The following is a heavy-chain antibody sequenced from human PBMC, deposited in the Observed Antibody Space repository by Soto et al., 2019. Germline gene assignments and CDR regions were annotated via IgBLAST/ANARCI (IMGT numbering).Heavy chain of an antibody. D-gene: IGHD1-26*01. Sequence: QVQLVQSGAEVKKPGSSVKVSCKASGGTFSSYTISWVRQAPGQGLEWMGRIIPSLGIANYAQKFQGRVTITGDKSTSTAYLELSSLRSEDTAVYYCARRTTRNWFDPWGQGTLVTVSS. CDR2: IIPSLGIA. CDR3: ARRTTRNWFDP. J-gene: IGHJ5*02. V-gene: IGHV1-69*02. CDR1: GGTFSSYT.